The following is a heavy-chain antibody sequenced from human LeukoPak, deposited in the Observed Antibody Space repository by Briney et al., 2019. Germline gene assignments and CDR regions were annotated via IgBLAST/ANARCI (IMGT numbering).Heavy chain of an antibody. J-gene: IGHJ1*01. CDR3: ASMPRYYYDSSGYYYRYFQH. V-gene: IGHV3-23*01. D-gene: IGHD3-22*01. CDR2: ISGSGGST. Sequence: GGSLILSCAASGFTFSSYAMSWVRQAPGKGLEWVSAISGSGGSTYYADSVKGRFTISRDNSKNTLYLQMNSLRAEDTAVYYCASMPRYYYDSSGYYYRYFQHWGQGTLVTVSS. CDR1: GFTFSSYA.